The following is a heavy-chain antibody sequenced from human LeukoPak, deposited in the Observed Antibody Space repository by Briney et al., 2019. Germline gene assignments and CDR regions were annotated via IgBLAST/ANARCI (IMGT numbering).Heavy chain of an antibody. Sequence: GGSLRLSCAASGFTFSSYSMNWVRQAPGKGLEWVAVISYDGSNKYYADSVKGRFTISRDNSKNTLYLQMNSLRAEDTAVYYCARPSIPDSSGWYVDYWGQGTLVTVSS. V-gene: IGHV3-30*03. CDR1: GFTFSSYS. CDR3: ARPSIPDSSGWYVDY. CDR2: ISYDGSNK. D-gene: IGHD6-19*01. J-gene: IGHJ4*02.